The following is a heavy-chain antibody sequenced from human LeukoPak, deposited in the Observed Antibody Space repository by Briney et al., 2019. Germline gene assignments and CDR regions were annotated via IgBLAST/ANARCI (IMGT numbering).Heavy chain of an antibody. D-gene: IGHD2-8*02. CDR2: MNPNSGNT. V-gene: IGHV1-8*01. CDR1: GYTFTNYD. Sequence: ASVKVSCKASGYTFTNYDINWVRQATGQGLEWMGWMNPNSGNTGYAQKFQGRVTMTRNTSISTAYMELSSLRSEDTAVYYCATTGLRFYYMDVWGKGTTVTVSS. J-gene: IGHJ6*03. CDR3: ATTGLRFYYMDV.